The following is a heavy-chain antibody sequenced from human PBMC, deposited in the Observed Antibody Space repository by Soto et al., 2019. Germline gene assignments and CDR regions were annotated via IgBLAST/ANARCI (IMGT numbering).Heavy chain of an antibody. CDR2: ISAYTGNT. CDR1: GYTFSTFG. J-gene: IGHJ4*02. Sequence: GSVKVSCKTSGYTFSTFGISWVRQAPGQGLEWMGWISAYTGNTNYAQRLQGRVTMTTDTATNTAYMELRSLRSDDTAVYYCARGPGWNASSAPFDYWGQGTLVTVSS. V-gene: IGHV1-18*01. D-gene: IGHD1-1*01. CDR3: ARGPGWNASSAPFDY.